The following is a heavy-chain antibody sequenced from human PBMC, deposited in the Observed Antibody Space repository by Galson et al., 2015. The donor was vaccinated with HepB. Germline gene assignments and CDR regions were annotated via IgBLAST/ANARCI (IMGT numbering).Heavy chain of an antibody. J-gene: IGHJ4*02. V-gene: IGHV5-51*01. CDR3: ARRRGNSHVDY. CDR2: IYPGDSDT. Sequence: QSGAEVKKPGESLKISCKVSGDSVTSYWIGWVRQTPGKGLEWMGIIYPGDSDTRYSPSFQGQVTISADKSISTAYLQWSSLKASDTAIYFCARRRGNSHVDYWGQGTLVTVSP. CDR1: GDSVTSYW. D-gene: IGHD4-23*01.